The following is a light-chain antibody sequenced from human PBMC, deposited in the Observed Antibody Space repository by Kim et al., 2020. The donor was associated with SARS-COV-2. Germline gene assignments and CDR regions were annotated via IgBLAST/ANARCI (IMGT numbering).Light chain of an antibody. CDR3: QVWDRSSDYV. Sequence: SYELTQPPSVSVAPGNTARITCGGNNIGSKRVHWYQQKPGQAPVQVIYYDSDRPSGIPERFSGSNSGNPATLTISRVEAGDEADYYCQVWDRSSDYVFGT. V-gene: IGLV3-21*04. J-gene: IGLJ1*01. CDR1: NIGSKR. CDR2: YDS.